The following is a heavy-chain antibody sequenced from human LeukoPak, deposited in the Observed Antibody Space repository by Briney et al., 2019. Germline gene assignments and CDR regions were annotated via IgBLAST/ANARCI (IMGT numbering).Heavy chain of an antibody. Sequence: AGGSLRLSCAASGFTFSSYAMSWVRQAPGKGLEWVSAISGSGGSTYYADSVKGRFTISRDNSKNTLYLQMNSLRAEDTAVYYCARNSDCSSTSCYRPFDYWAREPWPPSP. J-gene: IGHJ4*02. V-gene: IGHV3-23*01. CDR3: ARNSDCSSTSCYRPFDY. D-gene: IGHD2-2*01. CDR1: GFTFSSYA. CDR2: ISGSGGST.